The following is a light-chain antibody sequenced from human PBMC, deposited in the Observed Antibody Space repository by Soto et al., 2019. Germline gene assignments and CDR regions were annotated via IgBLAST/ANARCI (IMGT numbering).Light chain of an antibody. CDR3: QSYDSSLSGWV. Sequence: QSVLTQPPSVSGATGQRVTISCTGSSSNIGAGYDVHWYQQLPGTAPKLLISGNSNRPSGVPDRFSGSKSGTSASLAITGLQAEDEAYYYCQSYDSSLSGWVFGGGTKLTVL. V-gene: IGLV1-40*01. CDR1: SSNIGAGYD. J-gene: IGLJ3*02. CDR2: GNS.